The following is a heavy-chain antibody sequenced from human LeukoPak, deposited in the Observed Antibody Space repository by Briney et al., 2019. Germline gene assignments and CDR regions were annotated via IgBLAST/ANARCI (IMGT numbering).Heavy chain of an antibody. D-gene: IGHD3-10*01. J-gene: IGHJ4*02. CDR3: ARVLWFGAYNFDY. Sequence: SETLSLTCAVSGSSISSGYYWGWIRQPPGKGLEWIGSIYHSGSTFYNPSLKSRVTISVDTSKNQFSLKLSSVTAADTAVYYCARVLWFGAYNFDYWGQGTLVTVSS. V-gene: IGHV4-38-2*01. CDR1: GSSISSGYY. CDR2: IYHSGST.